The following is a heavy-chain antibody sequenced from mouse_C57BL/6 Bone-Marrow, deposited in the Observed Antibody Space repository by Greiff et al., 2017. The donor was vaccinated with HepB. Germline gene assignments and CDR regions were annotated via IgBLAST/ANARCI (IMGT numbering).Heavy chain of an antibody. D-gene: IGHD2-1*01. Sequence: QVQLQHSGAELVKPGASVKLSCKASGYTFTEYTIHWVKQRSGQGLEWIGWFYPGSGSIKYIEKFKDKATLTADKSSSTVYMELSRLTSEDSAVYVCARHGSERMIYYGNPAYYFDYWGQGTTLTVSS. CDR1: GYTFTEYT. J-gene: IGHJ2*01. V-gene: IGHV1-62-2*01. CDR3: ARHGSERMIYYGNPAYYFDY. CDR2: FYPGSGSI.